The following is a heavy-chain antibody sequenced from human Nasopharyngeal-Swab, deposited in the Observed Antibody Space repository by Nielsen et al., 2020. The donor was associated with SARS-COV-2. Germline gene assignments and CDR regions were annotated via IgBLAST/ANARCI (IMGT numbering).Heavy chain of an antibody. V-gene: IGHV3-33*01. Sequence: GGSLRLSCAASGFIFSSYGLHWVRQAPGKGLEWVAVIWYDGSNKYHADSVKGRFTISRDNSKNTLYLQMNSLRAEDTAVYYCARDNPPGQEDAFDIWGQGTMVTVSS. CDR1: GFIFSSYG. CDR3: ARDNPPGQEDAFDI. D-gene: IGHD1-14*01. J-gene: IGHJ3*02. CDR2: IWYDGSNK.